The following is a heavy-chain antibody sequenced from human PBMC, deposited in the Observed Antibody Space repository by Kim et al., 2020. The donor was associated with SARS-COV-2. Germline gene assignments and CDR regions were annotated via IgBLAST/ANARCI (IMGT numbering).Heavy chain of an antibody. J-gene: IGHJ6*02. Sequence: SGPTLVNPTQTLTLTCSFSGFSLTTGMGVGWIRQPPGKALEWLAIIYWDNDKRYNPSLTSRLSITKDSSRNHVFLTLTNMYPVDTATYYCAHTQCGGDCLRDYFYDIDVWGPGTTVTVSS. CDR2: IYWDNDK. V-gene: IGHV2-5*02. D-gene: IGHD2-21*02. CDR1: GFSLTTGMG. CDR3: AHTQCGGDCLRDYFYDIDV.